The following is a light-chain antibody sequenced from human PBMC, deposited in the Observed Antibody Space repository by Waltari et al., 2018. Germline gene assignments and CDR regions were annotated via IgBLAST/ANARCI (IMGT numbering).Light chain of an antibody. J-gene: IGLJ1*01. V-gene: IGLV2-14*01. CDR1: GSHVGGYNY. CDR2: EVS. Sequence: QSALTQPASVSGSPGQSITISCTGTGSHVGGYNYVSWYQHHPGKAPQLMIYEVSNRPSGVSNRFSGSKSGNTASLTISGLQAEDEADYYCSSYTSSGTYVFGTGTKVTVL. CDR3: SSYTSSGTYV.